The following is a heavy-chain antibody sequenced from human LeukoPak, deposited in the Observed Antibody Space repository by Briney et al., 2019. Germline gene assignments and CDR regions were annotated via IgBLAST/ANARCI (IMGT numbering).Heavy chain of an antibody. CDR2: ISYDGSNK. D-gene: IGHD2-15*01. J-gene: IGHJ6*02. V-gene: IGHV3-30*18. Sequence: GRSQILSCAASGCIFSSYGMEGVRKAPGKRLDWVAVISYDGSNKYYADSVKGRFTISRDNSKNTLYLQMNSLRAEDTALYYCAKDIGYYYGMDVWGQGTTVTVSS. CDR1: GCIFSSYG. CDR3: AKDIGYYYGMDV.